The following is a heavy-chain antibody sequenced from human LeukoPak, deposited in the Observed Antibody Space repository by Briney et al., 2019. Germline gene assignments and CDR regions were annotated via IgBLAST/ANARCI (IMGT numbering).Heavy chain of an antibody. CDR2: FYHSGST. V-gene: IGHV4-38-2*01. Sequence: SETLSLTCAVSAYSINIGYYWGWIRQPPGKGLEWIVSFYHSGSTYYNPSLKSRVTLSVDTSKNQFSLKMSSVTAADTAMYYCARGVGTGPIDYWGQGTLVTVSS. D-gene: IGHD1/OR15-1a*01. CDR1: AYSINIGYY. CDR3: ARGVGTGPIDY. J-gene: IGHJ4*02.